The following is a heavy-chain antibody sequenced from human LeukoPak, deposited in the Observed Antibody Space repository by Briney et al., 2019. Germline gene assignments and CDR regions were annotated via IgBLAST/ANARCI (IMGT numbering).Heavy chain of an antibody. V-gene: IGHV1-69*06. Sequence: ASVKVSCKASGGTFSSYAISWVRQAPGQGLEWMGGIIPIFGTANYAQKFQGRVTITADKSTSTAYMELSSLRSEDTAVYYCARSPWGAARPIYWGQGTLVTVSS. CDR1: GGTFSSYA. CDR2: IIPIFGTA. CDR3: ARSPWGAARPIY. J-gene: IGHJ4*02. D-gene: IGHD6-6*01.